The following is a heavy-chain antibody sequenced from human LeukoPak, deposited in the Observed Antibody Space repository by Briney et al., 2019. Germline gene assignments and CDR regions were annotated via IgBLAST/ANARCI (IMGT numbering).Heavy chain of an antibody. J-gene: IGHJ4*02. CDR3: ARAKNPGYSSGCSGY. CDR2: ISYDGSNK. CDR1: GFTFSSYA. V-gene: IGHV3-30-3*01. D-gene: IGHD6-19*01. Sequence: GGSLRVSCAASGFTFSSYAKHWVRQAPGKGLEWVAVISYDGSNKYYADSVKGRFTISRDNSKNTLYLQMNSLRAEDTAVYYCARAKNPGYSSGCSGYWGQGTLVTVSS.